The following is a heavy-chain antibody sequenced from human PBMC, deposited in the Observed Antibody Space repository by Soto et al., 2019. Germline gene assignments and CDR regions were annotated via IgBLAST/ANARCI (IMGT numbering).Heavy chain of an antibody. V-gene: IGHV1-46*01. J-gene: IGHJ3*02. Sequence: ASVKVSCKASGYTSTSYCMHWVRQAPGQGLEWMGIINPSGGSTSYAQKFQGRVTMTRDTSTSTVYMELSSLRSEDTDMYYYARVTPGGYNAFDIGAQGKMVTVSS. CDR3: ARVTPGGYNAFDI. CDR2: INPSGGST. D-gene: IGHD5-18*01. CDR1: GYTSTSYC.